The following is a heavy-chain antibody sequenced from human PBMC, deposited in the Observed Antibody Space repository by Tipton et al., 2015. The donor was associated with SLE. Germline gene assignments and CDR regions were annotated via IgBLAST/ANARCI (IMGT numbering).Heavy chain of an antibody. CDR2: MHHSGIT. CDR1: GGSFSGYS. D-gene: IGHD5-12*01. J-gene: IGHJ4*02. V-gene: IGHV4-34*01. CDR3: ARRHYSGPFDS. Sequence: TLSLTCAVDGGSFSGYSWTWIRQSPGKGLEWIGEMHHSGITNYNPSLKSRVTISVDTSTNHCTLKLNSVTAADTAVYYCARRHYSGPFDSWGQGTLVTVSS.